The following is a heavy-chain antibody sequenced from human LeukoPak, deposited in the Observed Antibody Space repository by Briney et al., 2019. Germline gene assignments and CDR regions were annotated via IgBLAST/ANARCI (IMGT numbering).Heavy chain of an antibody. CDR3: ARSGHYYDSSGYYSTLDY. Sequence: GASVKVSCKASRYTFTSYYMHWVRQAPGQGLEWMGIINPSGGSTSYAQKFQGRVTMTRDMSTSTVYMELSSLRSEDTAVYYCARSGHYYDSSGYYSTLDYWGQGTLVTVSS. J-gene: IGHJ4*02. D-gene: IGHD3-22*01. V-gene: IGHV1-46*01. CDR2: INPSGGST. CDR1: RYTFTSYY.